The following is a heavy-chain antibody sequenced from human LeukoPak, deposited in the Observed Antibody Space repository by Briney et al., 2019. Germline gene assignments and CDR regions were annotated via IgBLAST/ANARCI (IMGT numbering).Heavy chain of an antibody. V-gene: IGHV4-34*01. J-gene: IGHJ4*02. Sequence: SETLSLTCAVYGGSFSGYYWSWIRQPPGKGLEWIGEINHSGSTNYNPSLKSRVTISVDTSKNQFSLKLSSVTAADTAVYYCASGYEPSLGVAVWGQGTLVTVSS. CDR3: ASGYEPSLGVAV. D-gene: IGHD5-12*01. CDR1: GGSFSGYY. CDR2: INHSGST.